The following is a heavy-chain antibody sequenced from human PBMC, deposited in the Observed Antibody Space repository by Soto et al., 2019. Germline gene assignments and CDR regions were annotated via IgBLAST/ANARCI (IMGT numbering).Heavy chain of an antibody. CDR3: TRGLGGGSC. CDR1: GYTFSSYW. Sequence: EVQLVESGGGLIQPGGSLRLSCTASGYTFSSYWMHWVRQAPGKGLVWVSRINTDGSSTSYADTVEGRFTISRDNAKNTLYLQMNSLRAEDTAVYYCTRGLGGGSCWGQGTLVTVSS. V-gene: IGHV3-74*01. CDR2: INTDGSST. J-gene: IGHJ4*02. D-gene: IGHD2-15*01.